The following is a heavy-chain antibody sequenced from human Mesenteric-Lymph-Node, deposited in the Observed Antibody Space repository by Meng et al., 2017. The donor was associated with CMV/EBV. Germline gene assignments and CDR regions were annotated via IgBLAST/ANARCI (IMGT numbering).Heavy chain of an antibody. V-gene: IGHV3-66*01. Sequence: GGSLRLSCAASEFTVSYNYMSWVRQAPGKGLEWVSIIYSDGGTYYADSVKGRSTISRDNAKNSLYLQMNSLRAGDTAVYFCARGKGQLEPLGYWGQGTLVTVSS. CDR3: ARGKGQLEPLGY. D-gene: IGHD6-13*01. CDR2: IYSDGGT. J-gene: IGHJ4*02. CDR1: EFTVSYNY.